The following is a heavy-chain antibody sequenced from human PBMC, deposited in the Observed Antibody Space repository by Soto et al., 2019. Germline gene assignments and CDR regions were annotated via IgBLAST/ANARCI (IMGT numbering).Heavy chain of an antibody. CDR1: GYTFTSYG. D-gene: IGHD2-2*01. CDR2: ISAYNGNT. J-gene: IGHJ6*02. CDR3: ARDPIKGYCISTCCQYGMDV. V-gene: IGHV1-18*01. Sequence: QVQLVQSGAEVKKPGASVKVSCKASGYTFTSYGISWVRQAPGQGLEWMGWISAYNGNTNYAQKLQGRVTMTTDTSTSTAYMELRSLRSDDTAVYYCARDPIKGYCISTCCQYGMDVWGQGTTVTVSS.